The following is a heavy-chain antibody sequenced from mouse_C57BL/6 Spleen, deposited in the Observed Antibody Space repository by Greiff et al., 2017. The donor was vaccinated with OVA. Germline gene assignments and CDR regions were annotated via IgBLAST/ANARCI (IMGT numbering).Heavy chain of an antibody. CDR1: GFTFNTYA. D-gene: IGHD2-4*01. CDR2: IRSKSSNYAT. J-gene: IGHJ3*01. V-gene: IGHV10-3*01. Sequence: EVMLVESGGGLVQPKGSLKLSCAASGFTFNTYAMHWVRQAPGKGLEWVARIRSKSSNYATYYADSVKDRFTISRDDSQSMLYLQMNNLKTEDTAMYYCVRDGGYYDYDKGSWFAYWGQGTLVTVSA. CDR3: VRDGGYYDYDKGSWFAY.